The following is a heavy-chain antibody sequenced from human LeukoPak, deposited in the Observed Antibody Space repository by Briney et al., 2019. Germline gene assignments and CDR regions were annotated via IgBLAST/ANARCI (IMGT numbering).Heavy chain of an antibody. Sequence: ASVKVSCKASGYTFTGYYMHWVRQAPGQGREWMGWINPNSGGTNYAQKFQGRVTMTRDTSISTAYMELSRLRSDDTAVYYCAVVEMATITNVDYWGQGTLVTVSS. V-gene: IGHV1-2*02. J-gene: IGHJ4*02. CDR1: GYTFTGYY. CDR2: INPNSGGT. D-gene: IGHD5-24*01. CDR3: AVVEMATITNVDY.